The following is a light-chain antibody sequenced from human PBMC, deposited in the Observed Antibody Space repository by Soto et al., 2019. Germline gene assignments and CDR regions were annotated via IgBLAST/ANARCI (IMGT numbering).Light chain of an antibody. V-gene: IGLV2-14*01. CDR3: SSYTSSSTSYV. CDR1: SSDVGGYRY. CDR2: EVN. Sequence: QSALTQPASVSGSPGQSITISCTGTSSDVGGYRYVSWYQQHPGKAPKLLIYEVNIRPSGVSNRFSGSKSGNTASLTISGLQAEDESDYFCSSYTSSSTSYVFGTGTKVTVL. J-gene: IGLJ1*01.